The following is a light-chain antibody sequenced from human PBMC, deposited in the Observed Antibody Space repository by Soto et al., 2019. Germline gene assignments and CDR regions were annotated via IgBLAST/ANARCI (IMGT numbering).Light chain of an antibody. J-gene: IGLJ1*01. CDR3: SSYEGSNNFG. V-gene: IGLV2-8*01. Sequence: QSALTQPPSASGSPGQSVTISCTGTSRDVGGYNYVSWYQQHPGKAPKLMIYEVSKRPSGVPDRFSGSMSGNTASLTVSGLQAEDEADYYCSSYEGSNNFGFGTWTKVTVL. CDR2: EVS. CDR1: SRDVGGYNY.